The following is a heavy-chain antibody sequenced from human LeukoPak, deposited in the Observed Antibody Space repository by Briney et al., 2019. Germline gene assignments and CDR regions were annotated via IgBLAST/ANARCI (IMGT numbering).Heavy chain of an antibody. Sequence: GGSLRLSCAASGFTFSTYAMSWVRQAPGMGLEWVSAISGSGGSTYYADSVKGRFTISRDNPKNTLYLQMNSLRAEDTAVYYCAKEYPIVVVTAIPLDYWGQGTLVTVSS. V-gene: IGHV3-23*01. J-gene: IGHJ4*02. D-gene: IGHD2-21*02. CDR1: GFTFSTYA. CDR2: ISGSGGST. CDR3: AKEYPIVVVTAIPLDY.